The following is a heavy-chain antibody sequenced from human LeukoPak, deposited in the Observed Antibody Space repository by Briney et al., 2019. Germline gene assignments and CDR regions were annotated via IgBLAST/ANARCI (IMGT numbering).Heavy chain of an antibody. Sequence: PGGSLRLSCAASGFTFSVYAMSWVRQAPGKGLEWVSVFYSGGSTYYADSVKGRFTISRDNSKNTLYLQMNSLRAEDTAVYYCAREKLGYWYFDLWGRGTLVTVSS. CDR3: AREKLGYWYFDL. CDR2: FYSGGST. J-gene: IGHJ2*01. V-gene: IGHV3-53*01. D-gene: IGHD1-26*01. CDR1: GFTFSVYA.